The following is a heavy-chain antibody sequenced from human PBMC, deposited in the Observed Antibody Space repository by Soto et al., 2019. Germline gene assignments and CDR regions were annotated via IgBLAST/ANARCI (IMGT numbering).Heavy chain of an antibody. V-gene: IGHV3-7*01. CDR1: GFAFRSHW. J-gene: IGHJ4*02. Sequence: EVQLVESGGGLVQPGGSLRLSCGASGFAFRSHWMSWVRQAPGKGLEWVANVNQDGSAKYYVDSVTGRFTISRDNGKNSLYLQMNSLRAEDTAVYYCARDHIVPTIIFDSWGQGTMVTVSS. CDR3: ARDHIVPTIIFDS. D-gene: IGHD5-12*01. CDR2: VNQDGSAK.